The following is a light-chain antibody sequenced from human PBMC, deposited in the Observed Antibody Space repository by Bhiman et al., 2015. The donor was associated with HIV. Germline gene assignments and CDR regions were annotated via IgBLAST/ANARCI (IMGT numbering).Light chain of an antibody. CDR3: QAWDSSTGV. CDR2: RDT. J-gene: IGLJ1*01. V-gene: IGLV3-9*01. Sequence: VLGQTARITCGGNNIGSKILHWYQQKPGQAPVLVIYRDTNRPSGIPERLSGSNSGNTATLTISGTQAMDEADYYCQAWDSSTGVFGTGTKVTVL. CDR1: NIGSKI.